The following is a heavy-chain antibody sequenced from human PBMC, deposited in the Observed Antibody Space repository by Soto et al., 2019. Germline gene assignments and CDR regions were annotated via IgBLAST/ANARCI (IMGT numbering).Heavy chain of an antibody. J-gene: IGHJ4*02. CDR3: ARDPGTYGDYSYYFDY. Sequence: SCAASGFTFSSYGMHWVRQAPGKGLEWVAVIWYDGSNKYYADSVKGRFTISRDNSKNTLYLQMNSLRAEDTAVYYCARDPGTYGDYSYYFDYWGQGTLVTVSS. D-gene: IGHD4-17*01. CDR2: IWYDGSNK. CDR1: GFTFSSYG. V-gene: IGHV3-33*01.